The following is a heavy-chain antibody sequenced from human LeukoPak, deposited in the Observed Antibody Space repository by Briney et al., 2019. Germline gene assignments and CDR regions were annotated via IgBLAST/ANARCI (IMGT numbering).Heavy chain of an antibody. CDR2: ISDSGGST. D-gene: IGHD6-19*01. CDR3: AKDLSRAVAADWFDP. V-gene: IGHV3-23*01. CDR1: GFTFSNYD. J-gene: IGHJ5*01. Sequence: GGSLSFTCAASGFTFSNYDMSWVRQAPGKGLEWVSSISDSGGSTYYADSVKGRFTISRDNSKNTLYLQMTNLRAADTAVYYCAKDLSRAVAADWFDPWPRGSLVTVSS.